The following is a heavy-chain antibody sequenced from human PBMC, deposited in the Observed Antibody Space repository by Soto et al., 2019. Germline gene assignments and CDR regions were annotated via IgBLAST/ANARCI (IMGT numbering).Heavy chain of an antibody. D-gene: IGHD4-17*01. V-gene: IGHV3-30*18. J-gene: IGHJ4*02. CDR1: GFTFSSYG. CDR3: AKARFYGDYSASGGLFDY. CDR2: ISYDGSNK. Sequence: GGSLRLSCAASGFTFSSYGMHWVRQAPGKGLEWVAVISYDGSNKYYADSVKGRFTISRDNSKNTLYLQMNSLRAEDTAVYYCAKARFYGDYSASGGLFDYWGQGTLVTAPQ.